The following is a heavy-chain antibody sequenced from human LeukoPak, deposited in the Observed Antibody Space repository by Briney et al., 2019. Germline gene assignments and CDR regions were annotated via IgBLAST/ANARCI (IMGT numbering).Heavy chain of an antibody. CDR3: ARGLPRGYSYGRSNFDY. Sequence: PSETLSLTCAVYGGSFSGYYWSWIRQPPGKGLEWIGEINHSGSTNYNPSLKSRVTISADTSKNQFSLKLSSVTAADTAVYYCARGLPRGYSYGRSNFDYWGQGTLVTVSS. CDR2: INHSGST. J-gene: IGHJ4*02. D-gene: IGHD5-18*01. V-gene: IGHV4-34*01. CDR1: GGSFSGYY.